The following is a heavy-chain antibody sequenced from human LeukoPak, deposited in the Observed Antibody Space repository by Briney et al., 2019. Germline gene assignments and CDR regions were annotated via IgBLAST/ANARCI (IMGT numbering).Heavy chain of an antibody. CDR3: ARDHYGGNSEFNY. D-gene: IGHD4-23*01. V-gene: IGHV1-2*02. CDR1: GYTFSGHY. Sequence: ASVKVSCKASGYTFSGHYMHWVRQAPGQGLEWMGWINPNSGGTNYSQKFQGRVTMTRDTSISAAYMELSGLRSDDTAVYYCARDHYGGNSEFNYWGQGTLVTVSS. CDR2: INPNSGGT. J-gene: IGHJ4*02.